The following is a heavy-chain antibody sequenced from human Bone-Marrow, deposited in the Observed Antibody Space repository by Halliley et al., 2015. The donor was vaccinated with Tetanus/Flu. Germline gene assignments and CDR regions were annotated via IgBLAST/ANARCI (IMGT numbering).Heavy chain of an antibody. D-gene: IGHD2-15*01. J-gene: IGHJ4*02. V-gene: IGHV4-39*01. CDR2: FYYGGGA. Sequence: LRLSCTVSGDSIIATTYYWAWIRQPPGKGLEWFGSFYYGGGAYYNPSLESRVTISVDTSKNQLSLRVHSVTAADTAVFYCARLVVPASYYDNWGQGTLVTVSS. CDR3: ARLVVPASYYDN. CDR1: GDSIIATTYY.